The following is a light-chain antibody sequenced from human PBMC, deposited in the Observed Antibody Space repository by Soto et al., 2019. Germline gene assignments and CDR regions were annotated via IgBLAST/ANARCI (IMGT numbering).Light chain of an antibody. CDR1: QSASAW. V-gene: IGKV1-5*03. CDR3: QQYDSYVYT. Sequence: DLQMTQSPSTLPASVGDTVTITCRASQSASAWLAWYQQKPGKAPQLLISKSSSLESGVPSRFSGSGSGTEFTLTISSLQPDDFATYYCQQYDSYVYTFGQGTKLEIK. J-gene: IGKJ2*01. CDR2: KSS.